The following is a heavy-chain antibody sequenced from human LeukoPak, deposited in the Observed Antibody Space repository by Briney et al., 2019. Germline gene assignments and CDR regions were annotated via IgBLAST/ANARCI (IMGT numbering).Heavy chain of an antibody. V-gene: IGHV1-8*01. Sequence: ASVKVSCKASGYTFTSYDINWVRQATGQGLEWMGWMNPNSGNTGYAQKFQGRVTMTRNTSISTAYMELSSLRSEDTAVYYCASMLRWSVYYYGMDVWGQGTTVTVSS. CDR3: ASMLRWSVYYYGMDV. J-gene: IGHJ6*02. D-gene: IGHD4-23*01. CDR2: MNPNSGNT. CDR1: GYTFTSYD.